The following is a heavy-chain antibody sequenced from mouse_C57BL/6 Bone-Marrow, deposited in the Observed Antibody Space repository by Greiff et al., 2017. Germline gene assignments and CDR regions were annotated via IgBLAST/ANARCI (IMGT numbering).Heavy chain of an antibody. J-gene: IGHJ2*01. D-gene: IGHD1-1*01. CDR1: GYTFTSYW. CDR2: IHPNSGST. V-gene: IGHV1-64*01. Sequence: VQLQQPGAELVKPGASVKLSCKASGYTFTSYWMHWVKQRPGQGLEWIGMIHPNSGSTNYNEKFKSKATLTVDKSSSTAYMQLSSLTSEDSAVYYCARPNGDYYGSSPGYWGQGTTLTVSS. CDR3: ARPNGDYYGSSPGY.